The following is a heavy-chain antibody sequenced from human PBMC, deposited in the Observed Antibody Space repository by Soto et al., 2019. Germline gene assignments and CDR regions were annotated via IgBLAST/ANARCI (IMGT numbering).Heavy chain of an antibody. D-gene: IGHD3-22*01. CDR3: ARDEYDSSGYNHIFDY. J-gene: IGHJ4*02. V-gene: IGHV3-48*02. CDR1: GFTLSTYT. CDR2: ISSSSSTI. Sequence: PGGSLRLSCAASGFTLSTYTMNWVRQPPGKGLEWVSYISSSSSTIYYADSVKGRFTISRDNAKNSLYLQMNSLRDEDTAVYYCARDEYDSSGYNHIFDYWGQGTLVTVSS.